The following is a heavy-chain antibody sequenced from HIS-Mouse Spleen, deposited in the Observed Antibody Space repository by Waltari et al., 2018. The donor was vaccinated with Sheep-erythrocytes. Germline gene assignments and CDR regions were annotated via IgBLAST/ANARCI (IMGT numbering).Heavy chain of an antibody. D-gene: IGHD1-26*01. CDR3: ARESGAGSYYNVRDAFDI. Sequence: QLQLQESGPGLVKPSETLPLTCTVSGGSISSSSYYWGWIRQPPGKGLEWIGSIYYSGTTDYTPSLKSRVTISVDTSKNQFSLKLSSVTAADTAVYYCARESGAGSYYNVRDAFDIWGQGTMVTVSS. V-gene: IGHV4-39*07. CDR2: IYYSGTT. J-gene: IGHJ3*02. CDR1: GGSISSSSYY.